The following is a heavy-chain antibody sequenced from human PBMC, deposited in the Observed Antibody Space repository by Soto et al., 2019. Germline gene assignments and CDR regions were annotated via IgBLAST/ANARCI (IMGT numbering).Heavy chain of an antibody. CDR3: ARERDYVWGSYRTDAFDI. CDR2: ISAYNGNT. D-gene: IGHD3-16*02. J-gene: IGHJ3*02. CDR1: VYTYTSYG. Sequence: ASVKVCCKASVYTYTSYGISWVRQANGQGLEWMGWISAYNGNTNYAQKLQGRVTMTTDTSTSTAYMELRSLRSDDTAVYYCARERDYVWGSYRTDAFDIWGQGTMVTVSS. V-gene: IGHV1-18*01.